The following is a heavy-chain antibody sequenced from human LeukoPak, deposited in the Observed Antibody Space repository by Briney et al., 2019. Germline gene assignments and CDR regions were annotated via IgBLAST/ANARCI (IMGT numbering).Heavy chain of an antibody. V-gene: IGHV3-48*01. Sequence: GGSLRLSCAASGFTFSRYSMNWVRQAPGKGLEWVSYISSGSSTIYFADSVKGRFTISRDNAKNSLYLQMSSLRAEDTAVYYCARVPNIADCGGDCYFDYWGQGTLVTVSS. CDR3: ARVPNIADCGGDCYFDY. CDR2: ISSGSSTI. D-gene: IGHD2-21*02. CDR1: GFTFSRYS. J-gene: IGHJ4*02.